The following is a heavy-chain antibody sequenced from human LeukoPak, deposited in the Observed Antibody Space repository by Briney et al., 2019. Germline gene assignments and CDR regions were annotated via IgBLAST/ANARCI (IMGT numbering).Heavy chain of an antibody. V-gene: IGHV3-21*01. CDR2: ITTTSSYI. J-gene: IGHJ4*02. D-gene: IGHD6-13*01. CDR3: ARVRYSSSWFPPPPDY. Sequence: PGGSLRLSCATSGFTFSNSDMNWVRQAPGKGLEWVSSITTTSSYIYYADSVKGRFTISRDNSKNTLYLQMNSLRAEDTAVYYCARVRYSSSWFPPPPDYWGQGTLVTVSS. CDR1: GFTFSNSD.